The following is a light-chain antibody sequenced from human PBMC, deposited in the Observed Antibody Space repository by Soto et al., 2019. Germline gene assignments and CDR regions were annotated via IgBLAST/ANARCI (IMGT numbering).Light chain of an antibody. Sequence: QSALTQPASVSGSPGQSITISCTGTSSDVGGYKYVSWYQQHPGKAPKLTIFDVSNRPSGVSNRFSGSKSGNTASLTISGLQAEDEADYYCSSYTCSSTLGVFGTGTKLTVL. CDR3: SSYTCSSTLGV. V-gene: IGLV2-14*01. CDR1: SSDVGGYKY. J-gene: IGLJ1*01. CDR2: DVS.